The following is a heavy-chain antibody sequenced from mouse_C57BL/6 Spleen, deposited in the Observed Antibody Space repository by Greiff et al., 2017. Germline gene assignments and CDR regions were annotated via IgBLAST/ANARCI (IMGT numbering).Heavy chain of an antibody. CDR1: GFTFSDYY. Sequence: EVQLQESEGGLVQPGRSMKLSCTASGFTFSDYYMAWVRQVPEKGLEWVANINYDGSSTYYLDSLKSRFIISRNNAKNILYLQMSSLKSEDTATYYCARVYYSNYFDYWGQGTTLTVSS. J-gene: IGHJ2*01. D-gene: IGHD2-5*01. V-gene: IGHV5-16*01. CDR3: ARVYYSNYFDY. CDR2: INYDGSST.